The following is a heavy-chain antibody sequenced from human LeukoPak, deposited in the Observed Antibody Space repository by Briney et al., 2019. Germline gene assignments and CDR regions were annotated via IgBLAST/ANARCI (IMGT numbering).Heavy chain of an antibody. CDR3: ARGHGGYPSYYSDY. V-gene: IGHV1-18*01. CDR2: ISTYNGNT. D-gene: IGHD6-19*01. CDR1: GYTFTSYA. Sequence: ASVKVSCTASGYTFTSYAISWVRQAPGQGLEWMGWISTYNGNTKYAQKFQGRVTMTTDTSTSTAFMELRSLRSDDTAVYYCARGHGGYPSYYSDYWGQGTLVTVSS. J-gene: IGHJ4*02.